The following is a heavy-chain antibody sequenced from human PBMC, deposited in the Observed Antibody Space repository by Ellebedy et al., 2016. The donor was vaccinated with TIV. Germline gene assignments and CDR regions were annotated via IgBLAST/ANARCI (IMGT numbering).Heavy chain of an antibody. V-gene: IGHV4-59*01. CDR2: IYYTGTT. D-gene: IGHD3-3*01. CDR1: GDSISGSY. CDR3: ARDRGWSGNPPLTGMDV. J-gene: IGHJ6*02. Sequence: SETLSLTCTVPGDSISGSYWNWIRQPPGRGLEWIGCIYYTGTTYYNPSLKSRVTISLDTSKNQFSLKLTSVTAADTAVYYCARDRGWSGNPPLTGMDVWGRGTTVTVSS.